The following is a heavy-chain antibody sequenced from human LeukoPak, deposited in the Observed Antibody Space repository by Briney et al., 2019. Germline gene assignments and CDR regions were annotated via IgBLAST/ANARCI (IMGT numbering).Heavy chain of an antibody. D-gene: IGHD1-7*01. CDR3: ARHGFWNYYSNWLSVVSVDP. Sequence: PSETLSLTCTVSGGSLSSSSYYWGWVRQPPGKGLEWVGSIYYSGSTYYNPSLKSRVTISVDTSKNQFSLKLSSVTAADTAVYYCARHGFWNYYSNWLSVVSVDPWGQGTLVTVSS. CDR2: IYYSGST. CDR1: GGSLSSSSYY. J-gene: IGHJ5*02. V-gene: IGHV4-39*01.